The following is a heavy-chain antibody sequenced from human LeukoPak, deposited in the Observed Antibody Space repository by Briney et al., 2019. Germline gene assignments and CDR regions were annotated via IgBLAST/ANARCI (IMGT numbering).Heavy chain of an antibody. J-gene: IGHJ4*02. V-gene: IGHV4-30-4*01. CDR3: ARTRYYYDSSGYYFPYYFAF. CDR1: GGSISSGDYY. D-gene: IGHD3-22*01. CDR2: IYYSGST. Sequence: SETLSLTCTVSGGSISSGDYYWSWIRQPPGKGLEWIGYIYYSGSTYYNPSLKSRITISVDTSKNQFSLKLSSVTAADTAVYYCARTRYYYDSSGYYFPYYFAFWGQGTLVTVSS.